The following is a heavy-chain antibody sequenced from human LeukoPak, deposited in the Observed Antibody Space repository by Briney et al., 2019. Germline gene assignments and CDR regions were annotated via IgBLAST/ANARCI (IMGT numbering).Heavy chain of an antibody. J-gene: IGHJ4*02. CDR1: GFTFSSYS. D-gene: IGHD2-21*02. CDR2: ISSGSYI. CDR3: AKFYRATRGACDS. V-gene: IGHV3-21*04. Sequence: GGSLRLSCAASGFTFSSYSMNWVRQAPGKGLEWVSSISSGSYIYYADSVKGRFTISRDNAKNSLYLQMNSLRAEDTAIYYCAKFYRATRGACDSWGQGTLVTVSS.